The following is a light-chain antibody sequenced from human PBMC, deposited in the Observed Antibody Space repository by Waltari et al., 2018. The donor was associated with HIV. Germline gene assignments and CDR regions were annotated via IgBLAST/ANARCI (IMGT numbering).Light chain of an antibody. Sequence: SSEMTQPPSVSVSPGQTASITCSGDTLGDKYASWYQQKPGQSPVLVLYQDNKRPSGIPERFSGSNSGNTATLTISGTQAVDEADYYCQAWDSSTGGVFGGGTKLTVL. J-gene: IGLJ3*02. CDR3: QAWDSSTGGV. CDR1: TLGDKY. V-gene: IGLV3-1*01. CDR2: QDN.